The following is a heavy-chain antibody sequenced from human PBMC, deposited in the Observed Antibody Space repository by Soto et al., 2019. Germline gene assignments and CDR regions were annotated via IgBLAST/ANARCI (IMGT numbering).Heavy chain of an antibody. J-gene: IGHJ5*02. CDR2: IYHSGST. Sequence: SETLSLTCAVSSGSISSSNWWSWVRQPPGKGLEWIGEIYHSGSTNYNPSLKSRVTISVDKSNNQFSLKLSSVTAADTAVYYCVRGYDFWSGYYNWFDPWGQGTLVTVSS. V-gene: IGHV4-4*02. D-gene: IGHD3-3*01. CDR3: VRGYDFWSGYYNWFDP. CDR1: SGSISSSNW.